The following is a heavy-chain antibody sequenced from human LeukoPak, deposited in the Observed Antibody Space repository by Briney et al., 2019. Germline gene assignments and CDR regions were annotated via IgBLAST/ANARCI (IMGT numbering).Heavy chain of an antibody. J-gene: IGHJ4*02. V-gene: IGHV3-48*03. CDR3: ARVHYDISTDCYNVYHFDH. CDR1: GFTFSSYE. D-gene: IGHD3-9*01. CDR2: ITSSGGLR. Sequence: ALRLSCAAAGFTFSSYEMNWVRQAPGRGLEWVSYITSSGGLRNYADSVTGRFTISRDNAKNSLFLQMNSLSVEDTAVYYCARVHYDISTDCYNVYHFDHWGQGTPVTVSS.